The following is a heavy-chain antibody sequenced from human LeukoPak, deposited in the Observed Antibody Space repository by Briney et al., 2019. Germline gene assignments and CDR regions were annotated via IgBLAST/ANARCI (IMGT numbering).Heavy chain of an antibody. Sequence: RGSLRPSCAASGFTFSSYWMSWVRQAPGKGLEWVANIKQDGSEKYYVDSVKGRFTISRDNAKNSLYLQMNSLRAEDTAVYYCARDLRGGSCYSFCSGTMDVWGKGTTVTVSS. CDR2: IKQDGSEK. CDR3: ARDLRGGSCYSFCSGTMDV. D-gene: IGHD2-15*01. V-gene: IGHV3-7*01. CDR1: GFTFSSYW. J-gene: IGHJ6*03.